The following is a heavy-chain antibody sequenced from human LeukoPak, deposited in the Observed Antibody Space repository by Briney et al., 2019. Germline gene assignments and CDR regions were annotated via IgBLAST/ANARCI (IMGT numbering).Heavy chain of an antibody. CDR2: VSPSHTTR. CDR1: GYTFRQYS. J-gene: IGHJ3*02. V-gene: IGHV1-18*01. D-gene: IGHD3-3*02. Sequence: ASVIVSCKASGYTFRQYSISWVRQAPGKGLEWMGWVSPSHTTRVYAQQFQGRVTMTADTNTNTVSMELRSLRSDDTAVYFCARDYILPLETDNGDGFAIWGQGTVVSVSS. CDR3: ARDYILPLETDNGDGFAI.